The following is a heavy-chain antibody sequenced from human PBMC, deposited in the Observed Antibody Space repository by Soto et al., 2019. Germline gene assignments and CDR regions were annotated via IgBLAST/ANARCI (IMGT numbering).Heavy chain of an antibody. J-gene: IGHJ6*02. CDR3: ARGHYYDSSGPYYYGMDV. CDR1: GFTFSSYD. V-gene: IGHV3-13*05. D-gene: IGHD3-22*01. CDR2: IGTAGDP. Sequence: GGSLRLSCAASGFTFSSYDMHWVRQASGKGLEWVSAIGTAGDPYYPGSVKGRFTISREDAKNSLYLQMNSLRAGDTAVYYCARGHYYDSSGPYYYGMDVWGQGTTVTVSS.